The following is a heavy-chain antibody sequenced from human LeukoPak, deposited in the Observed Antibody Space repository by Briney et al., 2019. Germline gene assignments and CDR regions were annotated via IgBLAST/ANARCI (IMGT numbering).Heavy chain of an antibody. CDR2: ISYDGSNK. CDR3: ARGRSGGDY. V-gene: IGHV3-30*19. CDR1: GFTFSSYG. J-gene: IGHJ4*02. Sequence: PGRSLRLSCAASGFTFSSYGMHWVRQAPGKGLEWVAVISYDGSNKYYADSVKGRFTISRDNSKNTLYLQMNSLRAEDTAVYYCARGRSGGDYWGQGTLVTVSS.